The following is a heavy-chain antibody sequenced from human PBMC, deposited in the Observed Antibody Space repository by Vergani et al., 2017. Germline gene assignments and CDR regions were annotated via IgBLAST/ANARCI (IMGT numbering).Heavy chain of an antibody. CDR3: ATGGYYDSRGYYGI. J-gene: IGHJ3*02. V-gene: IGHV4-39*01. Sequence: QLQLQESGPGLVKPSETLSLTCTVSGGSISSSSYYWGWIRQPPGKGLEWIGSIYYSGSTYYNPSLKSRVTISVDTSKNQFYLKLSSVTAADTAVYYCATGGYYDSRGYYGIWGQGTMVTVSS. CDR2: IYYSGST. CDR1: GGSISSSSYY. D-gene: IGHD3-22*01.